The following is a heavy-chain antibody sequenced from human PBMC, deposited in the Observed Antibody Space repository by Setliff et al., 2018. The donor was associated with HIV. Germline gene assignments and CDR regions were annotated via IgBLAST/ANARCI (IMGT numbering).Heavy chain of an antibody. CDR2: MNQSGTT. Sequence: PSETLSLTCSVYGTSFSDHYWSWVRQTPGKGLEWIGEMNQSGTTNYNPSLKSRVTMSIDTSERQFSLKLTSVTAADTAVYYCVRWYYCVSGACYRADYWGQGTMGTVSS. J-gene: IGHJ4*02. V-gene: IGHV4-34*01. CDR3: VRWYYCVSGACYRADY. D-gene: IGHD2-21*02. CDR1: GTSFSDHY.